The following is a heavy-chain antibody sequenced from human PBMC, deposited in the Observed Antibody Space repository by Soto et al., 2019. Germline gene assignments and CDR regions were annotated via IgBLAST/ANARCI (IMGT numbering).Heavy chain of an antibody. CDR3: ARGLAAAGTDYYYYGMDV. J-gene: IGHJ6*02. D-gene: IGHD6-13*01. V-gene: IGHV4-34*01. CDR1: WGFVRCFF. Sequence: SEILSLTCAVLWGFVRCFFFRWIRQPPGKGLEWIGEINHSGSTNYNPSLKSRVTISVDTSKNQFSLKLSSVTAADTAVYYCARGLAAAGTDYYYYGMDVWGQGTTVTVSS. CDR2: INHSGST.